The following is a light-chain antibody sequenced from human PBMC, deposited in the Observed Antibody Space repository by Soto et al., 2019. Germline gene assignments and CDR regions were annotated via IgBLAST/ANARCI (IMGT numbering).Light chain of an antibody. CDR2: GAS. V-gene: IGKV3-15*01. Sequence: EIVMTQSPATLSVSPGERATLSCRASQSVSSNLAWYQQKPGQAPRLLIYGASTRATGIAARFSGSGSGTEFTLTISSRQSEDFAVYYCQQYNTWPPRTFGQGTKVEIK. CDR1: QSVSSN. J-gene: IGKJ1*01. CDR3: QQYNTWPPRT.